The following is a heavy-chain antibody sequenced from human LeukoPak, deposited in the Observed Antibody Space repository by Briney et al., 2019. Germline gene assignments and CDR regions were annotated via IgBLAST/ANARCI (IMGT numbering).Heavy chain of an antibody. CDR1: GGSFSGYY. CDR3: ARGTVTTVTYYFDY. D-gene: IGHD4-17*01. CDR2: INHSGST. J-gene: IGHJ4*02. Sequence: SSETLSLTCAVYGGSFSGYYWSWIRQPPGKGLEWIGEINHSGSTNYNPSLKSRVTISVDTSKNQFSLKLSSVTAADTAVYYCARGTVTTVTYYFDYWGPGNLGSVSS. V-gene: IGHV4-34*01.